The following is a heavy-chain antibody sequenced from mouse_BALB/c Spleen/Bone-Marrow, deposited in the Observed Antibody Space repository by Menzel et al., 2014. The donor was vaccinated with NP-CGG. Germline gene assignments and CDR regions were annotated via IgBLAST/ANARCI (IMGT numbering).Heavy chain of an antibody. J-gene: IGHJ2*01. Sequence: EVKVEESGGGLVQPGGSLRLSCTTSGFTLTGYYMSWVRQPPGKALEWLGFIRNKANGYTTEYSASVKGRFTISRDNSQSILYLQMNTLRAEDSATYYCARDRGLTYFDYWGQGTTLTVSS. D-gene: IGHD2-4*01. V-gene: IGHV7-3*02. CDR1: GFTLTGYY. CDR3: ARDRGLTYFDY. CDR2: IRNKANGYTT.